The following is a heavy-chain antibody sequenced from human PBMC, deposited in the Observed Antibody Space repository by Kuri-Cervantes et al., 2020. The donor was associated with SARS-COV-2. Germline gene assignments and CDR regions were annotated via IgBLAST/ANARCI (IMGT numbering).Heavy chain of an antibody. V-gene: IGHV4-59*12. D-gene: IGHD3-3*01. Sequence: SETLSLTCTVSGGSISSYYWSWIRQPPGKGLEWIGYIYYSGSTYYNPSLKSRVTISVDTSKNQFSLKLSSVTAADTAVYYCARDHSYYDFWSGYNWFDPWGQGTLVTVSS. CDR1: GGSISSYY. CDR2: IYYSGST. CDR3: ARDHSYYDFWSGYNWFDP. J-gene: IGHJ5*02.